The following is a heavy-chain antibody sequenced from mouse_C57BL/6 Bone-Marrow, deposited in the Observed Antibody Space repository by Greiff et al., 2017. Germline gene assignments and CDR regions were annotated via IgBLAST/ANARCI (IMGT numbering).Heavy chain of an antibody. D-gene: IGHD2-4*01. CDR1: GYTFTDYY. Sequence: VQLKESGPVLVKPGASVKMSCKASGYTFTDYYMNWVKQSHGKSLEWIGVINPYNGGTSYNQKFKGKATLTVDKSSSTAYMELNSLTSEDSAVYYCARSEGYDYDWFAYWGQGTLVTVSA. J-gene: IGHJ3*01. CDR2: INPYNGGT. V-gene: IGHV1-19*01. CDR3: ARSEGYDYDWFAY.